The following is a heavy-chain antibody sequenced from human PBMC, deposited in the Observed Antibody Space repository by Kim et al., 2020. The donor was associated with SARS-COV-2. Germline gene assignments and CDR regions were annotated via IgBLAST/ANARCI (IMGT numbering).Heavy chain of an antibody. Sequence: RFTISRDNSKNTLYLQMNSLRAEDTAVYYCAKAKWSYSSPTSPRGNWFDPWGQGTLVTVSS. V-gene: IGHV3-30*02. CDR3: AKAKWSYSSPTSPRGNWFDP. D-gene: IGHD6-13*01. J-gene: IGHJ5*02.